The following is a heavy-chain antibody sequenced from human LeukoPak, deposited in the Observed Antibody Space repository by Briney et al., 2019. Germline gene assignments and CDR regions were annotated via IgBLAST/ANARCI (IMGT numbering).Heavy chain of an antibody. CDR3: ARYRCSSTSCFVDY. CDR2: ISYDGSNK. V-gene: IGHV3-30*03. D-gene: IGHD2-2*01. J-gene: IGHJ4*02. Sequence: PGGSLRLSCVASRFTFSSYVMHWVRPAPGKGLEWVAGISYDGSNKYYAHSLKGRFTISRDKSKNTLCLQLGSLRGEDLAVYYCARYRCSSTSCFVDYWGQGTLVTVSS. CDR1: RFTFSSYV.